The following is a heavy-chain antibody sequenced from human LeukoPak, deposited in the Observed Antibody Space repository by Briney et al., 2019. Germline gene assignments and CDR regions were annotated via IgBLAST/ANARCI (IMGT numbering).Heavy chain of an antibody. CDR2: ISWNSGSI. D-gene: IGHD6-19*01. CDR3: AKDPNPRIAVAANAMDY. CDR1: GFTVSSNY. V-gene: IGHV3-9*01. Sequence: HSGGSLRLSCAASGFTVSSNYMSWVRQAPGKGLEWVSGISWNSGSIGYADSVKGRFTISRDNAKNSLYLQMNSLRAEDTALYYCAKDPNPRIAVAANAMDYWGQGTLVTVSS. J-gene: IGHJ4*02.